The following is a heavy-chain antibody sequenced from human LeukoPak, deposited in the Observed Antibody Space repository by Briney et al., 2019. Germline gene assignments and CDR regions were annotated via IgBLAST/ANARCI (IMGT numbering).Heavy chain of an antibody. J-gene: IGHJ6*02. CDR3: ARIGCSSTSCPTPFYYYYGMDV. CDR1: GYSFTSYW. V-gene: IGHV5-51*01. CDR2: IYPGDSDT. Sequence: GESLKISCKGSGYSFTSYWIGWVRQMPGKGLEWMGIIYPGDSDTRCSPSFQGQVTISADKSISTAYLQWSSLKASDTAMYYCARIGCSSTSCPTPFYYYYGMDVWGQGTTVTVSS. D-gene: IGHD2-2*01.